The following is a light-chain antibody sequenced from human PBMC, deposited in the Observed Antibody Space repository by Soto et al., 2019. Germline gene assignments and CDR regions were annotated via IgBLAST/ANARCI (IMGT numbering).Light chain of an antibody. Sequence: QSVLTQPPSASATPGQRVTISCSGSSSNIGTNYVYWYQHLPGTAPKLLIYRNDQRPSGVPDRFSGSMSGTAASLAIGGLRSEDEADYYCAAWDDSLSGVVFGGGTKVPVL. CDR3: AAWDDSLSGVV. J-gene: IGLJ2*01. V-gene: IGLV1-47*01. CDR2: RND. CDR1: SSNIGTNY.